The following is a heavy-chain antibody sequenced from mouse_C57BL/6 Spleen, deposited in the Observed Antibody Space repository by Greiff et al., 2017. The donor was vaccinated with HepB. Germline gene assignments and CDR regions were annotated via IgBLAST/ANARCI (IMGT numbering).Heavy chain of an antibody. V-gene: IGHV5-17*01. D-gene: IGHD1-1*02. CDR3: ARGGDYAMDY. CDR2: ISSGSSTI. Sequence: EVHLVESGGGLVKPGGSLKLSCAASGFTFSDYGMHWVRQAPEKGLEWVAYISSGSSTIYYADTVKGRFTISRDNAKNTLFLQMTGLRSEDTAMYYCARGGDYAMDYWGQGTSVTVSS. CDR1: GFTFSDYG. J-gene: IGHJ4*01.